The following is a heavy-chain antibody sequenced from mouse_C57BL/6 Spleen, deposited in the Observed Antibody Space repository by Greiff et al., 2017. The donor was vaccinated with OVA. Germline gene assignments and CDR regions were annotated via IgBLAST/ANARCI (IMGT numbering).Heavy chain of an antibody. CDR1: GFSLTSYG. J-gene: IGHJ2*01. Sequence: VQLVESGPGLVQPSQSLSITCTVSGFSLTSYGVHWVRQSPGKGLEWLGVIWSGGSTDYNAAFISRLSISKDNSKIQFFFKMNSLQTDNTAIYYCARNRYIYFDYWGQGTTLTVSS. CDR3: ARNRYIYFDY. D-gene: IGHD1-1*01. V-gene: IGHV2-2*01. CDR2: IWSGGST.